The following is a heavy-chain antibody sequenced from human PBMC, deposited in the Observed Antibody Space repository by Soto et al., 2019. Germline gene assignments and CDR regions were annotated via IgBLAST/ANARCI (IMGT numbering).Heavy chain of an antibody. D-gene: IGHD1-1*01. Sequence: SVKVSCKASGGTFSSYAISWVRQAPGQGLEWMGGIIPIFGIANYAQKFQGRVTITADESTSTAYMELSSLRSEDTAVYYCARDGDNWNDEDAFDIWGQGTMVTVSS. J-gene: IGHJ3*02. CDR1: GGTFSSYA. CDR2: IIPIFGIA. V-gene: IGHV1-69*13. CDR3: ARDGDNWNDEDAFDI.